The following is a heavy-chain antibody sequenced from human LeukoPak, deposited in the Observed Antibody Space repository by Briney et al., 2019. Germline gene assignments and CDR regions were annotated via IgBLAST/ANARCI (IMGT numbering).Heavy chain of an antibody. CDR2: IKTDGTST. J-gene: IGHJ4*02. CDR1: GFTFSSYW. Sequence: GGSLRLSCAASGFTFSSYWMHWVRQAPGKGLVWDSRIKTDGTSTRYADSVEGRFTISRDNAKNTLYLQMNSLRAEDTAVYYCARDRWPSGFDSWGQGTLVTVSS. V-gene: IGHV3-74*01. D-gene: IGHD1-14*01. CDR3: ARDRWPSGFDS.